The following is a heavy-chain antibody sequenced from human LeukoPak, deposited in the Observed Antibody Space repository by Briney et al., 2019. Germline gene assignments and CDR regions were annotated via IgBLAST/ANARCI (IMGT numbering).Heavy chain of an antibody. Sequence: GGSLRLSCAASGFTFSSYAMSWVRQAPGKGLEWVSAISGSGGSTYYADSVKGRFTISRDNSKNTLYLQMNSLRAEDTAVYYCAKEEVGPTYYDILTGYYDSSKSQSDYWGQGTLVTVSS. CDR1: GFTFSSYA. J-gene: IGHJ4*02. V-gene: IGHV3-23*01. CDR2: ISGSGGST. D-gene: IGHD3-9*01. CDR3: AKEEVGPTYYDILTGYYDSSKSQSDY.